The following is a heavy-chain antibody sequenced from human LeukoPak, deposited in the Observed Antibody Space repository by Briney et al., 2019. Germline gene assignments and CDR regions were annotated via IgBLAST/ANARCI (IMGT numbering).Heavy chain of an antibody. Sequence: GGTLRLSCAASGFTFSSYGMIWVRQAPGKGLEWVSGISGSGGSTYLADSVKGRFTISRDNAKNTLYLQMNSLRAEDTAVYYCARADWFDPWGQGTLVTVSS. CDR3: ARADWFDP. CDR1: GFTFSSYG. CDR2: ISGSGGST. V-gene: IGHV3-23*01. J-gene: IGHJ5*02.